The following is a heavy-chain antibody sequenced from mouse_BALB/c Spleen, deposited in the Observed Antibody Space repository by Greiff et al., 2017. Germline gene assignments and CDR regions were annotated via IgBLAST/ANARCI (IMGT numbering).Heavy chain of an antibody. J-gene: IGHJ3*01. V-gene: IGHV5-12-2*01. CDR3: ARHFYYYGSSYAWFAY. D-gene: IGHD1-1*01. CDR1: GFTFSSYT. Sequence: EVKLMESGGGLVQPGGSLKLSCAASGFTFSSYTMSWVRQTPEKRLEWVAYISNGGGSTYYPDTVKGRFTISRDNAKNTLYLQMSSLKSEDTAMYYCARHFYYYGSSYAWFAYWGQGTLVTVSA. CDR2: ISNGGGST.